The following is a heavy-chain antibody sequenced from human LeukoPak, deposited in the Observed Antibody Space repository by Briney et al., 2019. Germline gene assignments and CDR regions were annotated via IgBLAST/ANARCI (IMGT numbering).Heavy chain of an antibody. J-gene: IGHJ3*02. V-gene: IGHV4-4*07. Sequence: SETLSLTCTVSGGSISSYYWSWIRQPAGKGLEWIGRIYTSGSTNYNPSLKSRVTISVDTSKNQFSLKLSSVTAADTAVYYCARVPLYDYVWGSYRHYAFDIWGQGTMVTVSS. CDR1: GGSISSYY. CDR2: IYTSGST. D-gene: IGHD3-16*02. CDR3: ARVPLYDYVWGSYRHYAFDI.